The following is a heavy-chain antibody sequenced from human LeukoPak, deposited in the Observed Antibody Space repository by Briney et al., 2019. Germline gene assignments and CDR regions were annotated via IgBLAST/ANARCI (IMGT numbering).Heavy chain of an antibody. CDR1: GGSISSYY. CDR3: ARHLYRDFWSGYSNSWFDP. CDR2: IYYSGST. D-gene: IGHD3-3*01. J-gene: IGHJ5*02. V-gene: IGHV4-59*08. Sequence: SETLSLTCTVSGGSISSYYWSWIRQPPGKGLEWIGYIYYSGSTNYNPSLKSRVTISVDTSKNQFSLKLSSVTAADTAVYYCARHLYRDFWSGYSNSWFDPWGQGTLVTVSS.